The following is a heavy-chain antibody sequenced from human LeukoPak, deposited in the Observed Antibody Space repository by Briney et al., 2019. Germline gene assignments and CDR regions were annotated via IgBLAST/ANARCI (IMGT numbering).Heavy chain of an antibody. D-gene: IGHD3-22*01. J-gene: IGHJ4*02. V-gene: IGHV4-4*07. Sequence: SETLSLTCTVSSGSFSSYYWNWIRQPAGKGLEWIGRIYITGSTNYNPSLKSRVIMSVDTSKNQFSLKLSSVTAADTAVYYCARGRGYYQDYWGQGTLVTVSS. CDR1: SGSFSSYY. CDR2: IYITGST. CDR3: ARGRGYYQDY.